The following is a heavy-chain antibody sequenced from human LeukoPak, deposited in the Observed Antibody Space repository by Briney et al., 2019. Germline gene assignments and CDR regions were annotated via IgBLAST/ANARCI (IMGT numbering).Heavy chain of an antibody. J-gene: IGHJ1*01. Sequence: ASVKVSCKASGCTFTGYYMHWVRQAPGQGLEWMGWINPNSGGTNYAQKFQGRVTMTRDASISTAYMELSRLRSDDTAVYYCARGHSPYSGSYGLWGQGTLVTVSS. V-gene: IGHV1-2*02. CDR2: INPNSGGT. CDR3: ARGHSPYSGSYGL. D-gene: IGHD1-26*01. CDR1: GCTFTGYY.